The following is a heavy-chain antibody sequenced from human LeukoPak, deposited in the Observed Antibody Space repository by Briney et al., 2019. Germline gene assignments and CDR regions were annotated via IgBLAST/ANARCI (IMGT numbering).Heavy chain of an antibody. CDR1: GGSFSGYY. CDR3: ARGVGRGSSSDWFDP. D-gene: IGHD3-10*01. V-gene: IGHV4-34*01. Sequence: SETLSLTCAVYGGSFSGYYWSWIRQPPGKGLEWIGEINHSGSTNYNPSLKSRVTISVDTSKNQFSLKLSSVTAADTAVYYCARGVGRGSSSDWFDPWGQGTLVTVSS. J-gene: IGHJ5*02. CDR2: INHSGST.